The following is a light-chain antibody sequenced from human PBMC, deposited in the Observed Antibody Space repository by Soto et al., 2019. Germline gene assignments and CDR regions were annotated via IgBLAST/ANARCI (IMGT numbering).Light chain of an antibody. CDR3: QSSDTSLSGYV. CDR1: SSNIGAGYD. J-gene: IGLJ1*01. CDR2: DNT. Sequence: QSALTQPPSVSGAPGQRVTISCTGSSSNIGAGYDVHWYQQLPGTAPKLLIYDNTNRPSGVPDRFSGSKSGTSASLAITGLQADDEAEYYCQSSDTSLSGYVFGTGTKVTVL. V-gene: IGLV1-40*01.